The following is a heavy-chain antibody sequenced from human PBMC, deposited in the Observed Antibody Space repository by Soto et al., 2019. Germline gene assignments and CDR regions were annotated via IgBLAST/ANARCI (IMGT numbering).Heavy chain of an antibody. CDR2: INPNSGGT. V-gene: IGHV1-2*04. J-gene: IGHJ4*02. D-gene: IGHD3-16*02. CDR3: ARGVMITFGGVIVPYFDY. CDR1: GYTFTGYY. Sequence: GASVKVSCKASGYTFTGYYMHWVRQAPGQGLEWMGWINPNSGGTNYAQKFQGWVTMTRDTSISTAYMELSRLRSDDTAMYYCARGVMITFGGVIVPYFDYWGQGTLVTVSS.